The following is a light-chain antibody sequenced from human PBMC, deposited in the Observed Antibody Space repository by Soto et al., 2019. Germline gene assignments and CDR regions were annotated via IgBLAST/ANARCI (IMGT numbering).Light chain of an antibody. J-gene: IGLJ2*01. CDR3: CSYAGRYTFI. Sequence: QSALTQPRSVSGSPGQSVTISCTGSSSDIGGYNYVSWYQQHPGKIPKLMIYDVSKRPPGVPDRFSGSKSGNTASLSISGLQAEDEADYYFCSYAGRYTFIFGGGTTLT. CDR2: DVS. CDR1: SSDIGGYNY. V-gene: IGLV2-11*01.